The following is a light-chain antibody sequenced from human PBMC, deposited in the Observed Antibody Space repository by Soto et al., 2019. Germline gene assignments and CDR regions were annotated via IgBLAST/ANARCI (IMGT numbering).Light chain of an antibody. CDR2: EVA. V-gene: IGLV2-8*01. CDR3: SSYAGSNIL. CDR1: SSDVGAYDF. J-gene: IGLJ2*01. Sequence: QSVLTQPPSASGSPGQSVTISCTGTSSDVGAYDFVSWYQQHPDKAPKLILYEVAKRPSGVPDRFSGSKSGNTASLTVSGLQADDEADYYCSSYAGSNILFGGGTKLTVL.